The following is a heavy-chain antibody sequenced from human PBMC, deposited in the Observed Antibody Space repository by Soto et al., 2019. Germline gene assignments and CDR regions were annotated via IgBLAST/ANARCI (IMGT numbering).Heavy chain of an antibody. CDR3: ARGRPRVATRDYYYYYGMDV. CDR2: TYYRSKWYN. D-gene: IGHD5-12*01. V-gene: IGHV6-1*01. CDR1: GDSVSGNSAA. J-gene: IGHJ6*02. Sequence: PSQTLSLTCAISGDSVSGNSAAWNWIRQSPSRGLEWLGRTYYRSKWYNDYAVSVKSRVTINPDTSKNQFSLQLNSVTPEDTAVYYCARGRPRVATRDYYYYYGMDVWGQGTTVTVSS.